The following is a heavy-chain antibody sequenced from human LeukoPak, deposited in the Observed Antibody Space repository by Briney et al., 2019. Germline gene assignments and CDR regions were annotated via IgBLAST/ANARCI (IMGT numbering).Heavy chain of an antibody. CDR3: ARGGTLYNNNY. CDR2: INHSGST. D-gene: IGHD3-10*01. CDR1: GGSISGYY. V-gene: IGHV4-34*01. J-gene: IGHJ4*02. Sequence: SETLSLTCTVSGGSISGYYWTWIRQPPGRGLEWIGEINHSGSTNYNPSLKSRITLSVDTSKNQFSLKLSSVTAADTAVYYCARGGTLYNNNYWGQGTLVTVSS.